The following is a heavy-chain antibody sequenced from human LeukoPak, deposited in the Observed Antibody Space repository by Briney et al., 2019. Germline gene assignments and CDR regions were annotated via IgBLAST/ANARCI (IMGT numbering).Heavy chain of an antibody. V-gene: IGHV3-9*03. Sequence: PGRSLRLSCAASGFTFGDYAMHWVRQAPGKGLEWVSGISWNSGGIGYADSVKGRFTISRDNAKNSLFLQMNSLRTEDMALYYCATTLTTHDVFGIWGQGTMVTVSS. CDR2: ISWNSGGI. J-gene: IGHJ3*02. D-gene: IGHD4-11*01. CDR3: ATTLTTHDVFGI. CDR1: GFTFGDYA.